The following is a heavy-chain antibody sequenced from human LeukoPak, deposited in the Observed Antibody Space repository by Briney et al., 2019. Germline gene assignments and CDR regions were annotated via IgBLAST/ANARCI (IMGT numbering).Heavy chain of an antibody. CDR2: ISGSGGST. Sequence: GGSLRLSCAASGFTFSSYAMSWVRQAPGKGLEWVSAISGSGGSTYYADSVKGRFTISRDNSKNTLYLQMNSLRAEDTAVYYCAKGGYGYGPGDPHFDYWGQGTLVTVSS. V-gene: IGHV3-23*01. CDR1: GFTFSSYA. D-gene: IGHD5-18*01. CDR3: AKGGYGYGPGDPHFDY. J-gene: IGHJ4*02.